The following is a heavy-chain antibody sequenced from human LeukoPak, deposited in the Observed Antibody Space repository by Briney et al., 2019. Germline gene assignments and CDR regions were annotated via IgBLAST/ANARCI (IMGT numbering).Heavy chain of an antibody. CDR1: GGSFSGYY. J-gene: IGHJ4*02. Sequence: SETLSLTCAVYGGSFSGYYWSWIRQPPGKGLEWIGEINHSGSTNYNPSLKSRVTISVDTSKNQFSLKLSSVTAADTAVYYCARGKYYFDYWGQGTLVTVSS. CDR2: INHSGST. V-gene: IGHV4-34*01. CDR3: ARGKYYFDY.